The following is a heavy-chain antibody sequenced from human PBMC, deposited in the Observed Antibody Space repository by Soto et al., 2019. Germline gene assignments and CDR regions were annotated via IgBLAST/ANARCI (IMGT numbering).Heavy chain of an antibody. Sequence: GGSLRLSCAASGFTFSSYAMSWVRQAPGKGLEWVSAISGSGGSTYYADSVKGRFTISRDNSKNTLYLQMNSLRAEDTAVYYCAKTPRDYCSGGSCYPQNPYYFDYWGQGTLVTVSS. CDR3: AKTPRDYCSGGSCYPQNPYYFDY. J-gene: IGHJ4*02. CDR2: ISGSGGST. D-gene: IGHD2-15*01. CDR1: GFTFSSYA. V-gene: IGHV3-23*01.